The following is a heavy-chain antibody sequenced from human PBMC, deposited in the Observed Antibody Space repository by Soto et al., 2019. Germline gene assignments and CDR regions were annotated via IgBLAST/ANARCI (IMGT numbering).Heavy chain of an antibody. D-gene: IGHD2-2*01. CDR2: INPSGGST. V-gene: IGHV1-46*01. J-gene: IGHJ4*02. CDR3: ARVLIPPDFDY. Sequence: ASVKVSCKASGYTFTSYYMHWVRQAPGQGLEWMGIINPSGGSTSYAQKLQGRVTMTTDTSTSTAYMELRSLRSDDTAVYYCARVLIPPDFDYWGQGTLVTVSS. CDR1: GYTFTSYY.